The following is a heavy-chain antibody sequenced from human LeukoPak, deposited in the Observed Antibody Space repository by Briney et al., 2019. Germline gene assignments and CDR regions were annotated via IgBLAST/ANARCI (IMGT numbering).Heavy chain of an antibody. CDR3: ARDLIVGTTYFDY. CDR1: GFTFSTYN. J-gene: IGHJ4*02. V-gene: IGHV3-48*04. D-gene: IGHD1-26*01. CDR2: ISSSSTTI. Sequence: GGSLRLSCAASGFTFSTYNMNWVRQAPGKGLEWVSYISSSSTTIYYADSVKGRFTISRDNAKNSLFLQMNSLRAEDTAMYYCARDLIVGTTYFDYWGQGTLVTVSS.